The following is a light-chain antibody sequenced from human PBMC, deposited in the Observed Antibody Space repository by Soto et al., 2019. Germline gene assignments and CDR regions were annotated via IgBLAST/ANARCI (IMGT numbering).Light chain of an antibody. CDR3: ATWDDSLSNVV. J-gene: IGLJ2*01. Sequence: QSVLTQPPSASETPGQRVTISCSGSSSNIGSNYVYWYQQLPGKAPKLLIYRKNQRPSGVPDRFSGSNSGTSASLAISGLRSEDEADYYCATWDDSLSNVVFGGGTKLTVL. CDR1: SSNIGSNY. V-gene: IGLV1-47*01. CDR2: RKN.